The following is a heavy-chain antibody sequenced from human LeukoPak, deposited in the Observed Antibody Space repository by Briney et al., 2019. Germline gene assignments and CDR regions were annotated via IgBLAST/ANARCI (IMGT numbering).Heavy chain of an antibody. V-gene: IGHV3-30*02. CDR3: AKTKGGYFDY. D-gene: IGHD1-26*01. Sequence: PGGSLRLSCAASGFTFSSYGMHWVPQAPGKGLEWVAFIRYDGSNKYYADSVKGRFTTSRDNSKNTLYLQMNSLRAEDTAVYYCAKTKGGYFDYWGQGTLVTVSS. J-gene: IGHJ4*02. CDR1: GFTFSSYG. CDR2: IRYDGSNK.